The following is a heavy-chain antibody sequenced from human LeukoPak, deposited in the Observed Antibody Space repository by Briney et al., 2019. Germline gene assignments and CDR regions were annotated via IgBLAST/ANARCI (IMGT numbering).Heavy chain of an antibody. CDR3: ATTFYSTSSRYFEY. J-gene: IGHJ4*02. V-gene: IGHV4-59*01. CDR2: IYYSGNA. CDR1: GCSIRSYY. Sequence: PSETLSLTCSVSGCSIRSYYWSWIRQPPGKGLEWIGYIYYSGNANYYPSLNSRVTISLDTSQSQFSLNLSSVTAADTAVYYCATTFYSTSSRYFEYWGQGTLVTVSS. D-gene: IGHD6-6*01.